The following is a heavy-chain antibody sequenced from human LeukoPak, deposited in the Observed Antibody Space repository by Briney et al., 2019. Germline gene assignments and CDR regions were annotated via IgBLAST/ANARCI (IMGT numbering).Heavy chain of an antibody. CDR1: GFTFSIAW. CDR3: TTEATYHGSGSYYNVGY. J-gene: IGHJ4*02. V-gene: IGHV3-15*01. CDR2: IKSKTDGGTT. Sequence: PGGSLRLSCAASGFTFSIAWMSWVRQAPGKGLEWVGRIKSKTDGGTTDYAAPVKGRFTISRDDSKNTLYLEMNSLKTEDTAVYYCTTEATYHGSGSYYNVGYWGQGTLVTVSS. D-gene: IGHD3-10*01.